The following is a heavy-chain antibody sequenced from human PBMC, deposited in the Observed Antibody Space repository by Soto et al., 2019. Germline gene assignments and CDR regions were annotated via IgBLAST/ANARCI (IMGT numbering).Heavy chain of an antibody. D-gene: IGHD5-12*01. V-gene: IGHV1-69*08. CDR3: ARDSPIGSTFSGYDAIDY. CDR1: GGPFSNDI. Sequence: QVQLEQSGAEVKKPGSSVRVSCKASGGPFSNDIITWVRQAPGQGLEWMGRIIPLLTTSTYAQKFQGRLTITPXRXTXTXXMDLKNLTSADTAVYYCARDSPIGSTFSGYDAIDYWGQGTRITVSS. J-gene: IGHJ4*02. CDR2: IIPLLTTS.